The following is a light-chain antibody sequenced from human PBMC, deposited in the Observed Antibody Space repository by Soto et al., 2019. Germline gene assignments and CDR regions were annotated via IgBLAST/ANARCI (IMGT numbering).Light chain of an antibody. V-gene: IGLV1-44*01. CDR3: AAWDDSLNGRV. Sequence: QSVLTQPPSASGTPGQTVTISCSGSSSNIGSNTVNWYQQLPGTAPKILIYSNNQRPSGVPDRFSGSKSGTSASLAISGLQSEDEADYYCAAWDDSLNGRVFGTGTKLTVL. CDR1: SSNIGSNT. J-gene: IGLJ1*01. CDR2: SNN.